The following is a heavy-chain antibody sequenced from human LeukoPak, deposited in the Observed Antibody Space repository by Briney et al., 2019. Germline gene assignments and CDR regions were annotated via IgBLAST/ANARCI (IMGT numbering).Heavy chain of an antibody. CDR3: ATTRIADYYMDV. J-gene: IGHJ6*03. Sequence: PGGSLRLSCAASGFTFSSYTMNWVRQAPGKGLEWVSSITSSSSYIYYADSVKGRFTISRDNAKNSLYLQMNSLRAEDTAVYYCATTRIADYYMDVWGKGTTVTISS. V-gene: IGHV3-21*01. CDR1: GFTFSSYT. D-gene: IGHD6-13*01. CDR2: ITSSSSYI.